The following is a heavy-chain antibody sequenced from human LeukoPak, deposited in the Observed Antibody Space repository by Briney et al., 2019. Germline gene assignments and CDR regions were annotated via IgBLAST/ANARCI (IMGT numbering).Heavy chain of an antibody. CDR1: GGSVSSNGYF. CDR2: INHSGST. J-gene: IGHJ4*02. CDR3: ARVGAMRRRYDY. V-gene: IGHV4-34*01. Sequence: SETLSLTCTVSGGSVSSNGYFWNWIRQPPGKGLEWIGEINHSGSTNYSPSLKSRVTISVDTSKNQFSLKLSSVTAADTAVYYCARVGAMRRRYDYWGQGTLVTVSS. D-gene: IGHD1-26*01.